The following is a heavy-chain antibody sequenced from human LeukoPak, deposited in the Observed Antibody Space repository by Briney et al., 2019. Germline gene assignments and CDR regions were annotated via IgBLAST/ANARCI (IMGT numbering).Heavy chain of an antibody. D-gene: IGHD3-3*01. Sequence: PGGSLRLSCAASGFTFSSYGMHWVRQAPGKGLEWVAVISYDGSNKYYPDSVKGRFTISRDNSKNTLYLQMNSLRAEDTAVYYCAKGGSLDYDFWSGYGGYFDYWGQGTLVTVSS. J-gene: IGHJ4*02. CDR1: GFTFSSYG. CDR3: AKGGSLDYDFWSGYGGYFDY. V-gene: IGHV3-30*18. CDR2: ISYDGSNK.